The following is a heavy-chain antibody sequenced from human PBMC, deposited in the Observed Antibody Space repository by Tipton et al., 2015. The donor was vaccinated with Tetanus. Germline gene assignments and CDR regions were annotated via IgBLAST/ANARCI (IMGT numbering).Heavy chain of an antibody. J-gene: IGHJ4*02. CDR2: IYPGDSDT. Sequence: QLVQSGGEVKKPGESLKISCKDSGYIFNNYWIGWVRQKPGKGLEWMGIIYPGDSDTRYSPSFQGQVTISVDKSINTAYLQWGSLKASDTSMFYCARAHCTDGVCNFDFWGQGALVTVAS. CDR3: ARAHCTDGVCNFDF. D-gene: IGHD2-8*01. CDR1: GYIFNNYW. V-gene: IGHV5-51*01.